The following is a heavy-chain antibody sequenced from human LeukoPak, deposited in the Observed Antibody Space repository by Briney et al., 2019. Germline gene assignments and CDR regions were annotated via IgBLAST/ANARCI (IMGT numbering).Heavy chain of an antibody. J-gene: IGHJ6*03. CDR1: GFTFSSYG. V-gene: IGHV3-74*01. CDR2: MNSDGSRT. CDR3: ARAGLPVYYYYMDV. Sequence: PGGSLRLSCAASGFTFSSYGMSWVRQAPGKGLVWVSRMNSDGSRTSYADSVKGRFTISRDNAKNTLYLQMNSLRAEDTAVYYCARAGLPVYYYYMDVWGKGTTVTVSS.